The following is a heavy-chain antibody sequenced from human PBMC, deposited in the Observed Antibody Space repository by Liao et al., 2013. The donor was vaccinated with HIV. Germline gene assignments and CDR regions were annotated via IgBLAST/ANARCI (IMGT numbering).Heavy chain of an antibody. D-gene: IGHD3-22*01. CDR3: ARVTMVVVHDAFDI. Sequence: QVQLQQWGAGLLKPSETLSLTCAVYGGSFSGYYWSWIRQPPGKGLEWIGEINHSGSTNYNPSLKSRVTISVDTSKNQFSLKLSSVTAADTAVYYCARVTMVVVHDAFDIWGPRGQWLPSLQ. J-gene: IGHJ3*02. V-gene: IGHV4-34*01. CDR2: INHSGST. CDR1: GGSFSGYY.